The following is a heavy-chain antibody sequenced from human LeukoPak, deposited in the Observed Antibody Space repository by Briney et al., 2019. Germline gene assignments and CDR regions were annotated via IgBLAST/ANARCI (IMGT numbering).Heavy chain of an antibody. CDR1: GDSITSGDSY. V-gene: IGHV4-61*02. CDR2: IYTSGST. Sequence: SQTLSLTCSVSGDSITSGDSYWTWIRQPAGKGLEWIGLIYTSGSTKYNPSLKSRITISLDTSKNQFSLQLNSVTAADTAVYYCARERHTAMSDWGQGTLVTVSS. D-gene: IGHD5-18*01. CDR3: ARERHTAMSD. J-gene: IGHJ4*02.